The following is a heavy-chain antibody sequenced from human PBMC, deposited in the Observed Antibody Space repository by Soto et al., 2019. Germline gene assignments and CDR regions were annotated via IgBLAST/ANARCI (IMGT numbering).Heavy chain of an antibody. CDR2: IYYSGST. V-gene: IGHV4-31*03. J-gene: IGHJ4*02. D-gene: IGHD1-26*01. CDR1: GGSISSGGYF. CDR3: ARTPLL. Sequence: QVQLQESGPGLVKPSQTLSLTCTVSGGSISSGGYFWCWIRQHPGKGLEWIGYIYYSGSTYYYPSLKSRVTISGKASKNKLSLKLNSVTDADTAVYYCARTPLLWGQGTLVTVSS.